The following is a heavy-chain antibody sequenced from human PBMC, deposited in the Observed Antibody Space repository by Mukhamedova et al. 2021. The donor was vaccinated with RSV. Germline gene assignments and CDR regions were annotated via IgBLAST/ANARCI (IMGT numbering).Heavy chain of an antibody. J-gene: IGHJ4*02. Sequence: STYYNPSLKSRVTISVDTSKNQFSLKLSSVTAADTAVYYCARRPFGYSSSWPSFDYWGQGTLVTVSS. CDR2: ST. D-gene: IGHD6-13*01. CDR3: ARRPFGYSSSWPSFDY. V-gene: IGHV4-39*01.